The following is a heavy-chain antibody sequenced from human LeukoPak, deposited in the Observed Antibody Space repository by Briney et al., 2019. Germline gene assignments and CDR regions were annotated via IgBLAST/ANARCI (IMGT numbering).Heavy chain of an antibody. Sequence: GGSLRLSCAASGFTFSSHWMHWVRQAPGKGLVWVSRIKGDGSHTNYADSVKGRFTISRDNAKNTLSLQMNSLRAEDTAVYYCARGSGIITGIDEWGQGTLVTVSS. J-gene: IGHJ4*02. V-gene: IGHV3-74*01. CDR3: ARGSGIITGIDE. CDR1: GFTFSSHW. D-gene: IGHD6-25*01. CDR2: IKGDGSHT.